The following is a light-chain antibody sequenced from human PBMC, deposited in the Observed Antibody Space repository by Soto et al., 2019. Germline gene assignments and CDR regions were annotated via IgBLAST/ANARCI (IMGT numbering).Light chain of an antibody. J-gene: IGKJ4*01. Sequence: DIQMTQSPSSLSASVGDRVTITCRAGQDINIYLAWYQQKPGKVPKLLISAASTLQSGVPSRFSGSGSGTDFTLTISSLQPADVATYYYQKYDGAPLTFGGGTKVEIK. CDR1: QDINIY. CDR2: AAS. V-gene: IGKV1-27*01. CDR3: QKYDGAPLT.